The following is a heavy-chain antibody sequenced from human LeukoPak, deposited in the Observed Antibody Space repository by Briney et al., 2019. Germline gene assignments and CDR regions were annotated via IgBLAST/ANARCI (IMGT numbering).Heavy chain of an antibody. Sequence: PGGSLRLSCAASGFTFSHYGMHWVRQAPGKGLEWVAVISHDGRVSYYADSVKGRLTISRDNSKSTVYLQMNSLRAEDTAVYFCAKERDEYRSTSVDLWGQGTLVTVSS. V-gene: IGHV3-30*18. D-gene: IGHD6-6*01. J-gene: IGHJ5*02. CDR1: GFTFSHYG. CDR2: ISHDGRVS. CDR3: AKERDEYRSTSVDL.